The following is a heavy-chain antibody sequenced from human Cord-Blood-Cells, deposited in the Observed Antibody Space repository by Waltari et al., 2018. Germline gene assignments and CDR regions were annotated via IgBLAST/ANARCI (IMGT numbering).Heavy chain of an antibody. CDR2: INHSGST. V-gene: IGHV4-34*01. CDR1: GGSFSGYY. Sequence: QVQLQQWGAGLLKPSETLSLTCAVYGGSFSGYYWSWVRQPPGKGLEWIGEINHSGSTNDSPSLKSRVTMSVDTSKVQFGLKLSSVTAADTAVYYWARGAGGMDVWGQGTTVTVSS. D-gene: IGHD3-10*01. J-gene: IGHJ6*02. CDR3: ARGAGGMDV.